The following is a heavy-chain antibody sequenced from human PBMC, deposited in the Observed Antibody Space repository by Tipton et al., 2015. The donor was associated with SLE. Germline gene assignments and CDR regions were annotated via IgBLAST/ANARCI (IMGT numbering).Heavy chain of an antibody. V-gene: IGHV4-39*07. J-gene: IGHJ5*02. Sequence: TLSLTCIVSGDSISSSSYYWGWIRQPPGKGLEWVGTVYYTGNTFYNPSLKSRVTISVDTSKNQFSLNLSSVTAADTAVYYCARLPTGFPNWFDPWGQGILVTVSS. CDR2: VYYTGNT. D-gene: IGHD4-11*01. CDR1: GDSISSSSYY. CDR3: ARLPTGFPNWFDP.